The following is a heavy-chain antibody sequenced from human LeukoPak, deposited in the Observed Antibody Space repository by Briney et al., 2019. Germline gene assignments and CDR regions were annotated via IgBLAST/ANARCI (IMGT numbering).Heavy chain of an antibody. D-gene: IGHD3-9*01. Sequence: GGSLRLSCAASGFTFSSYAMHWVRQAPGKGLEWVAVISYDGSNKYYADSVKGRFTISRDNSKNTLYLQMNSLRAEDTAVYYRARDVAYDILTGYPDYWGQGTLVTVSS. V-gene: IGHV3-30-3*01. CDR1: GFTFSSYA. J-gene: IGHJ4*02. CDR3: ARDVAYDILTGYPDY. CDR2: ISYDGSNK.